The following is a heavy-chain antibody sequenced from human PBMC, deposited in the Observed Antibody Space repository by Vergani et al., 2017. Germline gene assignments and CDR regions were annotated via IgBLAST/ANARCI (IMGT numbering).Heavy chain of an antibody. CDR3: SRDPWLSSGSGKQFYGMDV. Sequence: QVQLVQSGAEVKKPGSSVKVSCKASGGTFSSHGISWVRQAPGQGFEWMGRITPLFGTTNIPQKFRGRVTITADKSTGTAYMELSSLKSEDTAMYYCSRDPWLSSGSGKQFYGMDVLGQGTKVTVS. CDR1: GGTFSSHG. D-gene: IGHD3-10*01. CDR2: ITPLFGTT. J-gene: IGHJ6*02. V-gene: IGHV1-69*13.